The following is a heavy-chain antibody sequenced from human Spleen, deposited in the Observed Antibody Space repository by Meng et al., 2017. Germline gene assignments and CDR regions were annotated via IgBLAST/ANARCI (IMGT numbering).Heavy chain of an antibody. Sequence: QLQCPWWGPELVNPSETLSLTGTVSGGSICSSNYYWDWMRQPPGKGLEWIGAIYHSGSTSYNPSLQSRVTMFVDTSKNQFSLMLISVTATDTAVYYCERRRGGSGRDCWGQGTLVTVSS. CDR3: ERRRGGSGRDC. J-gene: IGHJ4*02. D-gene: IGHD3-10*01. V-gene: IGHV4-39*01. CDR2: IYHSGST. CDR1: GGSICSSNYY.